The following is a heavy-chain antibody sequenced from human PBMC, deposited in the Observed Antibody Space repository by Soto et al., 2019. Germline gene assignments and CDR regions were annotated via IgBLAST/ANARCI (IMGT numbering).Heavy chain of an antibody. V-gene: IGHV1-69*06. D-gene: IGHD2-15*01. J-gene: IGHJ6*02. CDR2: IIPIFGTA. CDR1: GGTFSSYA. CDR3: ARDGCSGGSCYYGMDV. Sequence: SVKVSCKASGGTFSSYAISWVRQAPGQGLEWMGGIIPIFGTANYAQKFQGRVTITADKSTSTAYMELSSLRSEDTAVYYCARDGCSGGSCYYGMDVWGQGTTVTVSS.